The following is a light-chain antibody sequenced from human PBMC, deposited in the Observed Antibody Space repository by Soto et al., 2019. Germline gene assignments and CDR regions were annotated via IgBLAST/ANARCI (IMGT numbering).Light chain of an antibody. CDR2: GAS. CDR1: QSVSIL. Sequence: EIVMTQSPATLSVSPGERATLSCRASQSVSILLAWYQQRPGQAPRLLIYGASNRATGIPARFSASGSETDFTLTISSLQPDDSAVYFCQQRSKLPRTFGGGTKVDIK. V-gene: IGKV3D-15*01. CDR3: QQRSKLPRT. J-gene: IGKJ4*01.